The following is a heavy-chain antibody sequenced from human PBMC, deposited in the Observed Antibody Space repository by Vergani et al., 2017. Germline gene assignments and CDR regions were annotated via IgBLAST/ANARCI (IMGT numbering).Heavy chain of an antibody. CDR3: ARDHATVTHRGPYYYYNGMDV. V-gene: IGHV1-18*01. CDR1: GYTFTSYG. Sequence: QVQLVQSGAEVKKPGASVKVSCKASGYTFTSYGISWVRQAPGQGLEWMGWLSAYNGNTNNAQKLQGRVTMTTDTFTSTAYMEMGSLRSDHTAVYYCARDHATVTHRGPYYYYNGMDVWGQGTTVTVSS. CDR2: LSAYNGNT. D-gene: IGHD4-17*01. J-gene: IGHJ6*02.